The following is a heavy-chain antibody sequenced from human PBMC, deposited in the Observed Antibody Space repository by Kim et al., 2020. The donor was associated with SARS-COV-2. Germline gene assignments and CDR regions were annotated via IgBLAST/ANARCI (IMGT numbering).Heavy chain of an antibody. CDR1: GFTFSTYA. J-gene: IGHJ4*02. V-gene: IGHV3-23*01. Sequence: GGSLRLSCAASGFTFSTYAMSWVRQAPGKGLEWVSAISGAADGTYYADSVKGRFSISRDNSRNTLYLQVNNLRAEDTAVYFCAREPQGDYLGQGTLVSVS. CDR3: AREPQGDY. CDR2: ISGAADGT.